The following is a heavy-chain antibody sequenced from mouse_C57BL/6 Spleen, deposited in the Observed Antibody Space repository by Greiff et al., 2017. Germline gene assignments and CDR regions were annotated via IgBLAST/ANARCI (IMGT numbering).Heavy chain of an antibody. V-gene: IGHV1-64*01. CDR3: AINYDGYAMDY. Sequence: QVQLQQPGAELVKPGASVKLSCKASGYTFTSYWMHWVKQRPGQGLEWIGMIHPNSGSTNYNEKFKSKATLTVDKSSSTAYMQLSSLTSEDSAVYCCAINYDGYAMDYWGQGTSVTVSS. CDR2: IHPNSGST. J-gene: IGHJ4*01. D-gene: IGHD2-3*01. CDR1: GYTFTSYW.